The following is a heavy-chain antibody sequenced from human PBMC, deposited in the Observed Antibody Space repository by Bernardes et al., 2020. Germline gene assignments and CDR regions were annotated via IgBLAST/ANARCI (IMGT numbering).Heavy chain of an antibody. CDR1: GFTFSSYG. Sequence: GGSLRLSCAASGFTFSSYGMHWVRQAPGKGLEWVAVISYDGSNKYYADSVKGRFTISRDNSKNTLYLQMNSLRAEDTAVYYCAKLAGSGPYCGGDCTIDYWGQGTLVTVSS. J-gene: IGHJ4*02. CDR3: AKLAGSGPYCGGDCTIDY. V-gene: IGHV3-30*18. CDR2: ISYDGSNK. D-gene: IGHD2-21*01.